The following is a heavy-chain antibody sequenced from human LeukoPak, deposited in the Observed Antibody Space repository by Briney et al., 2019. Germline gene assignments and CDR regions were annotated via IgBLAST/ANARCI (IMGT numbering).Heavy chain of an antibody. V-gene: IGHV1-69*06. J-gene: IGHJ6*03. Sequence: ASVKVSCKASGGTFSSYAISWVRQAPGQGLEWMGRIIPIFGTANYAQKFQGRVTMTEDTSTDTAYMELSSLRSEDTAVYYCATDLAAAGTGYYYYYMDVWGKGTTVTVSS. CDR3: ATDLAAAGTGYYYYYMDV. CDR1: GGTFSSYA. CDR2: IIPIFGTA. D-gene: IGHD6-13*01.